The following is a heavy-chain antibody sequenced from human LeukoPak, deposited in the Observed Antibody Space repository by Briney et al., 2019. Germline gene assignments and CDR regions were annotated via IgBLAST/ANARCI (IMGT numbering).Heavy chain of an antibody. D-gene: IGHD4-17*01. CDR3: NKDRRDQQLWSGDYGVDY. CDR1: GFTFSSYE. V-gene: IGHV3-15*01. CDR2: IKSKTDGGTA. Sequence: GGSLRLSCAASGFTFSSYEMNWARQVPGKGLEWVGRIKSKTDGGTADYAAPVKGRFTISRDDSKNTVYLQMNNLKIEDTAIYYCNKDRRDQQLWSGDYGVDYWGQGTLVTVSS. J-gene: IGHJ4*02.